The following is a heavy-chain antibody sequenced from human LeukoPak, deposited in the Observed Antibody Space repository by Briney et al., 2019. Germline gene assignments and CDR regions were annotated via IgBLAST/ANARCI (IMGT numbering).Heavy chain of an antibody. D-gene: IGHD5-12*01. CDR2: IGGSNGIT. CDR3: ARNENSGWGYFDY. J-gene: IGHJ4*02. CDR1: RFTFNSYA. V-gene: IGHV3-23*01. Sequence: GSLRLSCAASRFTFNSYAMSWVRQAPGKGLEWVSVIGGSNGITFYVGSVKGRFTISRDNSKDTLYLQMNSLRAEDTAVYYCARNENSGWGYFDYWGQGTLVTVSS.